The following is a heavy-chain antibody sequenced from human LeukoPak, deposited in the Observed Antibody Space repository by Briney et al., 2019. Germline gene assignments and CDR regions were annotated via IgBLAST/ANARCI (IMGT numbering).Heavy chain of an antibody. CDR1: GGSISSSSYY. V-gene: IGHV4-39*07. D-gene: IGHD3-22*01. Sequence: PSKTLSLTCTVSGGSISSSSYYWGWIRQPPGKGLEWIGSIYYSGGTNYNPSLKSRVTISVDTSKNQFSLKLSSVTAADTAVYYCASYYYDSSGYLDYFDYWGQGTLVTVSS. J-gene: IGHJ4*02. CDR2: IYYSGGT. CDR3: ASYYYDSSGYLDYFDY.